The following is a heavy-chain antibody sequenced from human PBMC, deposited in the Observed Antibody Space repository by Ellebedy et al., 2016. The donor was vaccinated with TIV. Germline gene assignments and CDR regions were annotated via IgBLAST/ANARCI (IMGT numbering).Heavy chain of an antibody. Sequence: GGSLRLSCEASGFTFSSYWMSWVRQAPGKGLEWVANIKQDGSEKDCVDSVKGRFTISRDNAKNSLYLQMKSLRTEDTAVYFCVRDKSPTMIALDFWGQGTLVTVSS. CDR3: VRDKSPTMIALDF. CDR2: IKQDGSEK. V-gene: IGHV3-7*01. J-gene: IGHJ4*02. CDR1: GFTFSSYW. D-gene: IGHD3-22*01.